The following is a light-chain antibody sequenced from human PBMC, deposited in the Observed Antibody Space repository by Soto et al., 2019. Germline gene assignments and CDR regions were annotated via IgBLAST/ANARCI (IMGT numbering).Light chain of an antibody. Sequence: EIVLTQSPVTLSLSPGERATLSCRASQSVSSYLAWYQQRPGQAPRLLIYDASNRATGIPARFSGSGSGTDFTLTIRRLEHEDFAVYYCQQYGSSPTTSGQGTTGDIK. CDR1: QSVSSY. CDR2: DAS. J-gene: IGKJ1*01. CDR3: QQYGSSPTT. V-gene: IGKV3-20*01.